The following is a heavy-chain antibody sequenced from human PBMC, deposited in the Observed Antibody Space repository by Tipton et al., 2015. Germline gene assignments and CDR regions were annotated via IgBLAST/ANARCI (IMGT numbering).Heavy chain of an antibody. D-gene: IGHD2-8*01. CDR2: ISHSGNT. V-gene: IGHV4-38-2*01. Sequence: TLSLTCAVSAYSISSDYYWGWIRQPPGKGLEWIGSISHSGNTYYNPSLKSRVTISLDTSKNQFSLKLSSVTAADTAVYFCARTDALGHFDYWGLGTLVTVSS. CDR1: AYSISSDYY. CDR3: ARTDALGHFDY. J-gene: IGHJ4*02.